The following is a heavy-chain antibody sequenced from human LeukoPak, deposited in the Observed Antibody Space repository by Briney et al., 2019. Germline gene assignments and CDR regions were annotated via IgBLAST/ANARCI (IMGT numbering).Heavy chain of an antibody. CDR1: GGSISSGDYY. CDR3: GREEWELHWFDP. D-gene: IGHD1-26*01. V-gene: IGHV4-30-4*01. CDR2: IYYSGST. J-gene: IGHJ5*02. Sequence: SGTLSLTCTVSGGSISSGDYYWSWIRQPPGKGLEWIGYIYYSGSTYYNPSLKSRVTISVDTSKNQFSLKLSSVTAADTAVYYCGREEWELHWFDPWGQGTLVTVSS.